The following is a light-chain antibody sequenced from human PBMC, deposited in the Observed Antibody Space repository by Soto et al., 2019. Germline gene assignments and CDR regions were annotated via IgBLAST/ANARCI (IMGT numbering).Light chain of an antibody. CDR2: DAS. CDR3: QQYYSFPQT. J-gene: IGKJ1*01. CDR1: QDISNY. V-gene: IGKV1-13*02. Sequence: IQMTQSPSSLSASVGDRATITCRASQDISNYLSWYQQKPGKVPKLLIYDASNLESGVPSRFSGSGSGTDFTLTISCLQSEDFATYYCQQYYSFPQTFGQGTKVDI.